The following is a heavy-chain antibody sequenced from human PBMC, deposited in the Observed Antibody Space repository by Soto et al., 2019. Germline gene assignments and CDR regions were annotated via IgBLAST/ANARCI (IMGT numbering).Heavy chain of an antibody. V-gene: IGHV3-74*01. J-gene: IGHJ5*02. CDR1: GFTFSSYW. CDR3: ARAIVVVPADLPNWFDP. Sequence: HPGGSLRLSCAASGFTFSSYWMHWVRQAPGKGLVWVSRINSDGSSTSYADSVKGRVTISRDNAKNTLYLQMNSLRAEDTAVYYCARAIVVVPADLPNWFDPWGQGTLVTVSS. CDR2: INSDGSST. D-gene: IGHD2-2*01.